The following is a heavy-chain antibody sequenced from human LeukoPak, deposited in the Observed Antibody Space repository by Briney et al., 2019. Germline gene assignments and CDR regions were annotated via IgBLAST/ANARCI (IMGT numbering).Heavy chain of an antibody. Sequence: SETLSLTCTVSGGSISSYYWSWIRQPPGKGLEWIGYIYYSGSTKYNPSLKGRVTLSVDTSKNQFSLKLSSVTAADTAVYYCARGGWFGDYWGQGTLVTVSS. J-gene: IGHJ4*02. CDR1: GGSISSYY. D-gene: IGHD3-10*01. CDR2: IYYSGST. V-gene: IGHV4-59*01. CDR3: ARGGWFGDY.